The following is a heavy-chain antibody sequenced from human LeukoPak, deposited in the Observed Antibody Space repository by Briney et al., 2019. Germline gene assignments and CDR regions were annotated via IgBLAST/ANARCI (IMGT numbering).Heavy chain of an antibody. J-gene: IGHJ6*02. CDR1: GFTFSSYG. Sequence: GGSLRLSCAASGFTFSSYGMHWVRQAPGKGLEWVAVVSYDGSDKYYADSVKGRFTISRDNSKNTLYLQMNSLRAKDTAIYYCAKVHYDSSGPFVEYYYYGMDVWGQGTTVTVSS. CDR2: VSYDGSDK. V-gene: IGHV3-30*18. CDR3: AKVHYDSSGPFVEYYYYGMDV. D-gene: IGHD3-22*01.